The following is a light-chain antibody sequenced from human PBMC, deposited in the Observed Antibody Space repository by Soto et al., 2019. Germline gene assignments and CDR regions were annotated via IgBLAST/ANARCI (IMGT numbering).Light chain of an antibody. Sequence: EIVMTQSPDTLSVSPGERATLSCRASQSVSTNLAWYQQKPGQAPRLLIYGASNRATGIPARFSGSGSGTEFTLTISSLQSEDFAVYHCQQYNNWPYTFGQGTKLEIK. CDR2: GAS. CDR3: QQYNNWPYT. J-gene: IGKJ2*01. V-gene: IGKV3-15*01. CDR1: QSVSTN.